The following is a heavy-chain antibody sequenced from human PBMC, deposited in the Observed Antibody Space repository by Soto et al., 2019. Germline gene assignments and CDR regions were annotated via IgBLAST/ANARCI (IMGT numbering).Heavy chain of an antibody. J-gene: IGHJ6*01. CDR1: GYTFTNYG. V-gene: IGHV1-18*01. D-gene: IGHD2-21*02. CDR3: AISYWGGNCYSNLPLGYILYGMDV. Sequence: QVQLVQSGAEVKKPGASVKVSCKASGYTFTNYGISWVRQAPGQGLEWMGWISTYKGNINYAQKFQGRVTMTTSTATRTVYMELRSLRSDDPTMYYGAISYWGGNCYSNLPLGYILYGMDVWGQGTTITVSS. CDR2: ISTYKGNI.